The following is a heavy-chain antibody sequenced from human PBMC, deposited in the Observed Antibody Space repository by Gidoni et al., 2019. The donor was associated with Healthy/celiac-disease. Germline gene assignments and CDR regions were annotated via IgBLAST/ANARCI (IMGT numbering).Heavy chain of an antibody. V-gene: IGHV3-23*01. CDR3: ATSPQAAMVYFDY. Sequence: EVQLLDSGGGLVQPGWSLSLSCASSGFHFSSYAMSWVRQAPGKGLEWVSAISGSGGSTYYADSVKGRFTISRDNSKNTLYLQMNSLRAEDTAVYYCATSPQAAMVYFDYWGQGTLVTVSS. CDR1: GFHFSSYA. J-gene: IGHJ4*02. CDR2: ISGSGGST. D-gene: IGHD5-18*01.